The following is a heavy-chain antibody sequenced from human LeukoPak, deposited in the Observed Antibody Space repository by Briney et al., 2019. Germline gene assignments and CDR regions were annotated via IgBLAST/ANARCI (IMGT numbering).Heavy chain of an antibody. D-gene: IGHD3-22*01. Sequence: GGSLRLSCAASGFTLSGSAMHWVRQASGKGLEWVGRIRSKANNYATACAASVKGRFTISRDDSKNTAYLQMNSLITEDTAVYYCTRRFSDDSSGYFSYWGLGTLVTVSS. J-gene: IGHJ4*02. CDR1: GFTLSGSA. V-gene: IGHV3-73*01. CDR3: TRRFSDDSSGYFSY. CDR2: IRSKANNYAT.